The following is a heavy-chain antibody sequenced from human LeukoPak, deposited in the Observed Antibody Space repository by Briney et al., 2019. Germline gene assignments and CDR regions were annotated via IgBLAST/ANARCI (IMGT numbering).Heavy chain of an antibody. D-gene: IGHD2-21*02. CDR2: IDQDGSEK. CDR1: GFTFSSYW. Sequence: PGGSLRLSCEASGFTFSSYWMSWVRQAPGKGLEWVANIDQDGSEKHYVDSAKGRFTISRDNAKNSVYLEMSSLTVEDTAVYYCARDECDGDCYAELDYWGQGSPVTVSS. J-gene: IGHJ4*02. V-gene: IGHV3-7*01. CDR3: ARDECDGDCYAELDY.